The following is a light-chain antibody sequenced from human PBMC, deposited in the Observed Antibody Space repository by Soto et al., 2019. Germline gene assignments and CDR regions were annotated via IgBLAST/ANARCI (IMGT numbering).Light chain of an antibody. J-gene: IGKJ1*01. V-gene: IGKV1-39*01. CDR2: AAS. Sequence: DIQMTQSPSSLSASVGDRVTMICRASQSISSYLNWYQQKPGKAPKLLIYAASSLQSGVPSRFSGSGSGTDFTLTISSLQPEDFATYYCQQSYSTLWTFGQGTKVDIK. CDR3: QQSYSTLWT. CDR1: QSISSY.